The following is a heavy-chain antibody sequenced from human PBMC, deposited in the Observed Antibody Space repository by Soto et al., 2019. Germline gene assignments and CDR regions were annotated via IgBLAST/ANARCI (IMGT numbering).Heavy chain of an antibody. D-gene: IGHD2-8*01. J-gene: IGHJ6*02. V-gene: IGHV6-1*01. CDR2: TYYRSKWYN. CDR1: GDSVSSNSAA. CDR3: ARNLGYCTNGVCPIQLWSQRKYCYYGMDV. Sequence: SQTLSLTCAISGDSVSSNSAAWNWIRQSPSRGLEWLGRTYYRSKWYNDYAVSVKSRITINPDTSKNQFSLQLNSVTPEDTAVYYCARNLGYCTNGVCPIQLWSQRKYCYYGMDVWGQGTMVTVSS.